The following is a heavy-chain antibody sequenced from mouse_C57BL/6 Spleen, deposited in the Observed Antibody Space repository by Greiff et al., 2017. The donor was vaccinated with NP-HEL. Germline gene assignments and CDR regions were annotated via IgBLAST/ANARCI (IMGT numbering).Heavy chain of an antibody. CDR3: TTHYYGSSLAY. V-gene: IGHV5-9-1*02. CDR1: GFTFSSYA. CDR2: ISSGGDYI. Sequence: EVKVVESGEGLVKPGGSLKLSCAASGFTFSSYAMSWVRQTPEKRLEWVAYISSGGDYIYYADTVKGRFTISRDNARNTLYLQMSSLKSEDTAMYYCTTHYYGSSLAYWGQGTLVTVSA. J-gene: IGHJ3*01. D-gene: IGHD1-1*01.